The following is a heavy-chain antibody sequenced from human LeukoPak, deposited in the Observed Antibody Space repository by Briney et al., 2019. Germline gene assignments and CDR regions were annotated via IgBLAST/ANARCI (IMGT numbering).Heavy chain of an antibody. CDR2: IKQDGSET. D-gene: IGHD4-17*01. V-gene: IGHV3-7*03. J-gene: IGHJ4*01. CDR3: VREFRYGDFDH. CDR1: GFIFGTYW. Sequence: GGSLRLSCAASGFIFGTYWMSWVRQPPGKRPEWVANIKQDGSETYYVDSVKGRFTMSRDNTKNLLYLQMNRLRAEDTAVYYCVREFRYGDFDHWGQGTLVIVSS.